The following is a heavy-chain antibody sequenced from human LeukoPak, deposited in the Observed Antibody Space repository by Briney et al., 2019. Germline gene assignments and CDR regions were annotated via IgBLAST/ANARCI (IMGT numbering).Heavy chain of an antibody. Sequence: SVKVSCKASGGTFSSYAISWVRQAPGQGLEWMGGIIPIFGTANYAQKFQGRVTITTDESTSTAYMELSSLRSEDTAVYYCARADYYYYYMDVWGKGTTVTVSS. CDR3: ARADYYYYYMDV. J-gene: IGHJ6*03. CDR1: GGTFSSYA. V-gene: IGHV1-69*05. CDR2: IIPIFGTA.